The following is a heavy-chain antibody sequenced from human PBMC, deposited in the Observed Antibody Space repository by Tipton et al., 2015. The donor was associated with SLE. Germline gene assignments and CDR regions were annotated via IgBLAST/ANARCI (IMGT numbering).Heavy chain of an antibody. D-gene: IGHD6-13*01. CDR3: ARGLSGHSSSCFYYYYGMVV. Sequence: TLSLTCAVYGGSFSGYYWSWIRQPPGKGLEWIGEINHRGSTNYNPSLKSRVTISLDTAKNQYSLRLRSVTSADTAVYYCARGLSGHSSSCFYYYYGMVVWGQGPTVPVPS. V-gene: IGHV4-34*01. CDR1: GGSFSGYY. J-gene: IGHJ6*02. CDR2: INHRGST.